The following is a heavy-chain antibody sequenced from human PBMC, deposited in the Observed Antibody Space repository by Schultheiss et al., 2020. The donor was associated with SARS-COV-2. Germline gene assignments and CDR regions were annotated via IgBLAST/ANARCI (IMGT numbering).Heavy chain of an antibody. CDR2: INHSGST. CDR1: GGSISSSSYY. D-gene: IGHD7-27*01. Sequence: SETLSLTCTVSGGSISSSSYYWSWIRQPPGKGLEWIGEINHSGSTNYNPSLKSRVTISVDTSKNQFSLKLSSVTAADTAVYYCARRESELGKAGDAFDIWGQGTMVTVSS. CDR3: ARRESELGKAGDAFDI. V-gene: IGHV4-39*07. J-gene: IGHJ3*02.